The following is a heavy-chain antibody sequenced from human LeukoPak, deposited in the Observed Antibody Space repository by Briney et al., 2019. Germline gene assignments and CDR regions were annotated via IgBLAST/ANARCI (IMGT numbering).Heavy chain of an antibody. CDR2: INPRGST. CDR1: CGFFRGYY. V-gene: IGHV4-34*01. D-gene: IGHD6-13*01. CDR3: ARGGRYMSASWYRSVYYYMDV. J-gene: IGHJ6*03. Sequence: SETLSLTCAGHCGFFRGYYLGLIRQPPGEGPELVGEINPRGSTNYNPSLKSRVTISVDTSKNQFSLKLSSVTAADTAVYFCARGGRYMSASWYRSVYYYMDVWGKGTTVTVSS.